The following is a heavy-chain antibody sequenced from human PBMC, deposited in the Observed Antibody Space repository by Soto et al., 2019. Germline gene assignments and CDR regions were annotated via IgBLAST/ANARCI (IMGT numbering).Heavy chain of an antibody. Sequence: GGSLRLSCAASGFTVSSNYISWVRQAPGKGLEWVSVIYSGGSTYYADSVKGRFTISRDNSKNTLYLQMNSLRAEDTAVYYCASLSGYTQEYYGMDVWGQGHTVTVSS. CDR1: GFTVSSNY. J-gene: IGHJ6*02. CDR3: ASLSGYTQEYYGMDV. D-gene: IGHD3-22*01. CDR2: IYSGGST. V-gene: IGHV3-53*01.